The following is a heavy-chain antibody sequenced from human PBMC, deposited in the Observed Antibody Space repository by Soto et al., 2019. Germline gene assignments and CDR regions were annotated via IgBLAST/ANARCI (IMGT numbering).Heavy chain of an antibody. CDR2: IYSGGST. J-gene: IGHJ2*01. CDR3: AREVYFNWYFDL. D-gene: IGHD2-8*01. Sequence: EVQVVESGGGLVQPGGSLRLSCAASGFTVSSNYMNWVRQAPGKGLEWVSVIYSGGSTYHADSVKGRFTISRDNSKNTLYLQMNSLRAEDRAVYYCAREVYFNWYFDLWGRGTLVTVSS. CDR1: GFTVSSNY. V-gene: IGHV3-66*01.